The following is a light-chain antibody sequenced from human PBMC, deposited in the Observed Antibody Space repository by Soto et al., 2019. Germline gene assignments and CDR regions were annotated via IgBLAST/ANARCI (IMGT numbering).Light chain of an antibody. V-gene: IGLV2-23*03. J-gene: IGLJ2*01. CDR1: SSDVGTYNL. CDR2: EGS. Sequence: QSALTQPASVSGSPGQSITISCTGTSSDVGTYNLVSWYQQHPGKAPKLLIYEGSKRPSRVSYRFSGSKSGNTASLTISGLQAEDEADYYCCSYAGSDIFVVFGGGTKVTVL. CDR3: CSYAGSDIFVV.